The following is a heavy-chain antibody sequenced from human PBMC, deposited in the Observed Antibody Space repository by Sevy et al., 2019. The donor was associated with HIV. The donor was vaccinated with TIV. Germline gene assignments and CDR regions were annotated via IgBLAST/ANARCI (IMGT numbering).Heavy chain of an antibody. CDR3: VRAIAADASL. D-gene: IGHD6-13*01. Sequence: GGSLRLSCAASGFTLNSYGMSWVRQAPGKGLEWVANIKQDGSVKYYVHSVKGRFTISRDNARNLVYLQMSSLTAEDTALYYCVRAIAADASLWGQGTLVTVSS. V-gene: IGHV3-7*01. J-gene: IGHJ4*02. CDR2: IKQDGSVK. CDR1: GFTLNSYG.